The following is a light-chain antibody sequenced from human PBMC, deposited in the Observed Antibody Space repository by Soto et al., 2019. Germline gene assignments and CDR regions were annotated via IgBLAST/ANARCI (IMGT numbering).Light chain of an antibody. CDR2: WAS. V-gene: IGKV4-1*01. Sequence: DIVMTQSPDSLAVSLGERANINCKSSHSVLSSSNNMNYLAWFQQKPGQPPRLLIYWASTRESGVPDRFSGSGSGTDFTLTISSLQAEDVAVYYGQQYQSGPWTFGPGTKVEI. J-gene: IGKJ1*01. CDR3: QQYQSGPWT. CDR1: HSVLSSSNNMNY.